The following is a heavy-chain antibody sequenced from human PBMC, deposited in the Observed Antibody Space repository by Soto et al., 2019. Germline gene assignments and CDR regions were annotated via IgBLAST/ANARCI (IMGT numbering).Heavy chain of an antibody. V-gene: IGHV3-74*01. CDR2: IESDGSGT. J-gene: IGHJ6*02. Sequence: GGSLRLSCVASGFSSSSHWMHWVRQDSEKGLVWVSRIESDGSGTDYADSVKGRFIISRDNAKNTVYLDMNSLRAEDTAVYYCARAVSGTGNAMDVWGQGTTVTAP. CDR1: GFSSSSHW. CDR3: ARAVSGTGNAMDV. D-gene: IGHD1-26*01.